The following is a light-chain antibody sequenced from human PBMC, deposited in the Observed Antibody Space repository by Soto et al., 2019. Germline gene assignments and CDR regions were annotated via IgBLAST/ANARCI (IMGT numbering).Light chain of an antibody. CDR2: LNSNGSH. Sequence: QPVLTQSPSASASLGASVKLTCTLSSGHSSYAIAWHQQQPEKGPRYLMKLNSNGSHSKGDGIPDRFSGSSSGAERYLTISSPQSEDEADYYCQTWGTGYAVFGGGTQLTVL. V-gene: IGLV4-69*01. CDR3: QTWGTGYAV. CDR1: SGHSSYA. J-gene: IGLJ7*01.